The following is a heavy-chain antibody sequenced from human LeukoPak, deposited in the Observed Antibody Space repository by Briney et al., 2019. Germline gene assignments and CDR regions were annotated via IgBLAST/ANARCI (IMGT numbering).Heavy chain of an antibody. D-gene: IGHD6-6*01. J-gene: IGHJ4*02. V-gene: IGHV1-46*01. Sequence: GASVTVSCKASGYTFTSYYMHWVRQAPGQGLEWMGIINPSGGSTSYAQKFQGRVTMTRDMSTSTVYMELSSLRSEDTAVYYCARADEAARFDYWGQGTLVTVSS. CDR2: INPSGGST. CDR3: ARADEAARFDY. CDR1: GYTFTSYY.